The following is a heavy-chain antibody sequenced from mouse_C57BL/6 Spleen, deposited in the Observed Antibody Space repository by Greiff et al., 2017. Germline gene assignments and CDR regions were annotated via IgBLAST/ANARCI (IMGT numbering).Heavy chain of an antibody. CDR3: DYYSNYEDFDY. V-gene: IGHV1-19*01. J-gene: IGHJ2*01. CDR2: INPYNGGT. Sequence: EVQLQQSGPVLVKPGASVKMSCKASGYTFTDYYMNWVKQSHGKSLEWIGVINPYNGGTSYNQKFKGKATLTVDKSSSTAYMELNSLTSEDSAVYYCDYYSNYEDFDYWGQGTTLTVSS. D-gene: IGHD2-5*01. CDR1: GYTFTDYY.